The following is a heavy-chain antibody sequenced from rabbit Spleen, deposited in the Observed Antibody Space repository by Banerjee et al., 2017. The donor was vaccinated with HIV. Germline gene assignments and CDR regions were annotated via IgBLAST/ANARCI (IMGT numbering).Heavy chain of an antibody. Sequence: QQLVESGGGLVKPGASLTLTCTASGFSFSSSDYMCWVRQAPGKGLEWIACIYSGSSRDTYYANWAKGRFTTSRTSSTTVTLQMTSLTAADTATYFCARDTGSSFSSYGMDLWGPGTLVTVS. CDR2: IYSGSSRDT. D-gene: IGHD8-1*01. V-gene: IGHV1S40*01. CDR3: ARDTGSSFSSYGMDL. CDR1: GFSFSSSDY. J-gene: IGHJ6*01.